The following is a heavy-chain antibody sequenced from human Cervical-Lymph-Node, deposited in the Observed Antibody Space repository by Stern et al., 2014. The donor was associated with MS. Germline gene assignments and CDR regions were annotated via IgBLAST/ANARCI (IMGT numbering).Heavy chain of an antibody. D-gene: IGHD3-22*01. CDR1: GFSLSTSGVG. J-gene: IGHJ3*02. CDR3: AHSRVYYDSIGSRAYEI. Sequence: ESGPALVKATQTLTVTCTVSGFSLSTSGVGVAWIRQPPGKALEGLALLYWDDDKLYSPSLKRRLTLTKDTSRNQVVLTMTNLDPVDTATYYCAHSRVYYDSIGSRAYEIWGQGTTVIVSS. CDR2: LYWDDDK. V-gene: IGHV2-5*02.